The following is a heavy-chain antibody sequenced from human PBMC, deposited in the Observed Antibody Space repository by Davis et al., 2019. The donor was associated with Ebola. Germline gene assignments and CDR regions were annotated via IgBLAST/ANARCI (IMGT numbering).Heavy chain of an antibody. CDR2: IYPGDSET. V-gene: IGHV5-51*01. D-gene: IGHD1-26*01. CDR3: AMYSRYRNYYYYMDV. CDR1: GYSFTTYW. Sequence: GESLKISCKGSGYSFTTYWIGWVRQMPGKGLEWMGIIYPGDSETRYSPSLQGQVTISADKSISTVYLQWSSLKASDTAMYYCAMYSRYRNYYYYMDVWGKGTTVTVSS. J-gene: IGHJ6*03.